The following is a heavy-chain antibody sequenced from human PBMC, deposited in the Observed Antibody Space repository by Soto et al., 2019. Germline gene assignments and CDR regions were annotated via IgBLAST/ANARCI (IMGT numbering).Heavy chain of an antibody. CDR2: ISGGGGGT. J-gene: IGHJ4*02. V-gene: IGHV3-23*01. Sequence: EVRLLESGGGLEQPGGSLRLSCVISGFTFDNYAMSWVRQAPGKGLEWVSAISGGGGGTYYADSVRGRFSISRDNPKNPVYLQVNGLRTEDTAFYYCAKDVHYDSSGGLDSWGQGTLVTVSS. D-gene: IGHD3-22*01. CDR3: AKDVHYDSSGGLDS. CDR1: GFTFDNYA.